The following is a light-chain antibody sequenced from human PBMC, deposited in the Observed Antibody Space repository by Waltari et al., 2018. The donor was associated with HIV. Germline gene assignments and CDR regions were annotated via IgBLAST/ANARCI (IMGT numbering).Light chain of an antibody. CDR3: QQYYTTPRT. V-gene: IGKV4-1*01. Sequence: DIVMTQSPDSLAVSLGETATINCRSSQSLLYSSNNKNYLAWYQHKPGQPPKLLMYWASTRESGVPDRFSGSESRTDFTLTISSLQADDVAVYYCQQYYTTPRTFGQGTKLEIK. CDR2: WAS. CDR1: QSLLYSSNNKNY. J-gene: IGKJ2*01.